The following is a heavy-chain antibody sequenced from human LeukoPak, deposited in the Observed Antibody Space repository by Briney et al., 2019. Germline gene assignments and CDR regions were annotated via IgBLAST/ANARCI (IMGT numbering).Heavy chain of an antibody. CDR2: MNNGPGAT. CDR1: GFSFSTSP. D-gene: IGHD4-17*01. Sequence: GGSLRLSCAASGFSFSTSPMSWVRQPPGKGLEWVSAMNNGPGATFYRDSVRGRFTISRDDSKSTLYLQMNSLRAEDTAVYYCARDKDDYGDYVGHWGQGTLVTVSS. J-gene: IGHJ4*02. V-gene: IGHV3-23*01. CDR3: ARDKDDYGDYVGH.